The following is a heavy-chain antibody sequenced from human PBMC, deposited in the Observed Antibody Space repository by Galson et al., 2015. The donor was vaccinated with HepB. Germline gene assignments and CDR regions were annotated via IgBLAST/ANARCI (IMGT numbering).Heavy chain of an antibody. D-gene: IGHD1-1*01. V-gene: IGHV3-43*01. CDR1: GFTFDDYT. CDR3: AKGTTGTFAVRHFDY. J-gene: IGHJ4*02. CDR2: ISWDGGST. Sequence: SLRLSCAASGFTFDDYTMHWVRQAPGKGLEWVSLISWDGGSTYYADSVKGRFTISRDNSKNSLYPQMNSLRTEDTALYYCAKGTTGTFAVRHFDYWGQGTLVTVSS.